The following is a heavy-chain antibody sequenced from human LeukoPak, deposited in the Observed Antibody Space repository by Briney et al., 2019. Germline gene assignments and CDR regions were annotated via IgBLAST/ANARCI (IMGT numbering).Heavy chain of an antibody. CDR1: GYTFTSYD. J-gene: IGHJ6*03. V-gene: IGHV1-8*01. Sequence: GASVKVSCKASGYTFTSYDTNWVRQATGQGLEWMGWMNPNSGNTGYAQKFQGRVTMTRNTSISTAYMELSSLRSEDTAVYYCARFVTMVRGVIPLYYYYMDVWGKGTTVTVSS. CDR2: MNPNSGNT. D-gene: IGHD3-10*01. CDR3: ARFVTMVRGVIPLYYYYMDV.